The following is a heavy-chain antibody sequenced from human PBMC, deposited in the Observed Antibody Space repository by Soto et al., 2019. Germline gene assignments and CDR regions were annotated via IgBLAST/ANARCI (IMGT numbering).Heavy chain of an antibody. CDR1: GGSISSAY. V-gene: IGHV4-59*12. J-gene: IGHJ4*02. Sequence: PXXTLSLPFAVSGGSISSAYWSWILQSPEKGLEWIGYIYYDGRTHYNPSVRSRVTISVDTSKNQFSLILTSVTAADTAVYFCARVRAGCSRTSCFLEDWGRGTLVTVSS. D-gene: IGHD2-2*01. CDR2: IYYDGRT. CDR3: ARVRAGCSRTSCFLED.